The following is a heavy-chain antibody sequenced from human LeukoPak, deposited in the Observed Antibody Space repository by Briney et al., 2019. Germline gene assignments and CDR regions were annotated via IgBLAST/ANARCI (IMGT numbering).Heavy chain of an antibody. J-gene: IGHJ4*02. CDR1: GFTFSSYA. Sequence: PGGSLKLSCAASGFTFSSYAMSWVRQAPGKGLEWVSAISGSGGSTYYADPVKGRFTISRDNSKNTLYLQMNSLRAEDTAVYYCAKGMYYYDSSGHDYWGQGTLVTVSS. V-gene: IGHV3-23*01. D-gene: IGHD3-22*01. CDR2: ISGSGGST. CDR3: AKGMYYYDSSGHDY.